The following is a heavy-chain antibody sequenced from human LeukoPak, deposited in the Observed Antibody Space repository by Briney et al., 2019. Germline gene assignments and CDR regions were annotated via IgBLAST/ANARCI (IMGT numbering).Heavy chain of an antibody. CDR3: AKSLVVRGVIIDPSLTEGGDWFDY. Sequence: GGSLRLSCAASGFTFSSYAMHWVRQAPGKGLEWVAVISYDGSNKYYADSVKGRFTISRDNSKNTLYLQMNSLRAEDTAVYYCAKSLVVRGVIIDPSLTEGGDWFDYWGQGTLVTVSS. CDR1: GFTFSSYA. D-gene: IGHD3-10*01. J-gene: IGHJ4*02. V-gene: IGHV3-30*18. CDR2: ISYDGSNK.